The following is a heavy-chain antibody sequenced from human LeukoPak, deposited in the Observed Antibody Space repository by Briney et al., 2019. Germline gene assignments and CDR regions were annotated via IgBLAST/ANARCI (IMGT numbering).Heavy chain of an antibody. Sequence: ASVKVSCKASGYTFTGYYMHWVRQAPGQGLEWMGWINPNSGGTNYAQKFQGRVTMTRDTSISTAYMELSRLRSDDTAVYYCARDDGSMVRGVIQRAFDYWGQGTLVTVSS. CDR3: ARDDGSMVRGVIQRAFDY. CDR2: INPNSGGT. J-gene: IGHJ4*02. D-gene: IGHD3-10*01. V-gene: IGHV1-2*02. CDR1: GYTFTGYY.